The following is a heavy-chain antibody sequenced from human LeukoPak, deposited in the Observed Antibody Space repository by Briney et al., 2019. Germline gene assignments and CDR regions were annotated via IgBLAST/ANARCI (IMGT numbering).Heavy chain of an antibody. CDR2: IYYSGSA. V-gene: IGHV4-39*01. CDR1: GASVMSSIHY. Sequence: SETLSLTCTVSGASVMSSIHYWGWIRQPPGKGLEWIGSIYYSGSAFHSPSLKTRVTMSVDTSKNQFSLKLSSVTAADTAVYYCARQRYYDYDRIGYYYFEYWGQGAPVTVSS. CDR3: ARQRYYDYDRIGYYYFEY. D-gene: IGHD3-22*01. J-gene: IGHJ4*02.